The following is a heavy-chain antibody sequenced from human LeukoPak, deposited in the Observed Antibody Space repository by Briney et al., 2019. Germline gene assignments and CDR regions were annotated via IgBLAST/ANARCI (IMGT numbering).Heavy chain of an antibody. CDR1: GFTVSSNY. CDR3: ARGYCGGDCYDAFDI. CDR2: IYSGGST. D-gene: IGHD2-21*02. J-gene: IGHJ3*02. Sequence: GGSLRLSCAASGFTVSSNYMSWVRQAPGKGLEWVSVIYSGGSTYYADSVKGRFTISRDNSKNTLYLQMNSLRAEDTAVYYCARGYCGGDCYDAFDIWGQGTMVIVSS. V-gene: IGHV3-66*01.